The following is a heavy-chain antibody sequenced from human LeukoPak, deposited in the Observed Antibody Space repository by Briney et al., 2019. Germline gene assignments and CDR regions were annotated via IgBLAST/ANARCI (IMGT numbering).Heavy chain of an antibody. D-gene: IGHD1-26*01. J-gene: IGHJ6*03. V-gene: IGHV4-59*01. CDR3: ARSREENSYYYMDV. Sequence: ASETLSLTCTVSGGSISTYYWSWIRQPPGKGLEWIGYINYSGRTNYNPSLKSRVTISVDTSKNQFSLKLNSVTAADTAVYFCARSREENSYYYMDVWGKGTTVTVSS. CDR1: GGSISTYY. CDR2: INYSGRT.